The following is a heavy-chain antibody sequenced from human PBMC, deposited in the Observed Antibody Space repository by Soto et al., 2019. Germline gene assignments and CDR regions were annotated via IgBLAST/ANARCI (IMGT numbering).Heavy chain of an antibody. CDR1: GGSFSCYC. CDR2: VNHNGRN. D-gene: IGHD6-19*01. CDR3: ARGGSSDWQVAFDL. V-gene: IGHV4-34*01. Sequence: SETLSLTCDVYGGSFSCYCWNWIRQSPGKGLEWIGKVNHNGRNNYNPSLKSRVTISLDMSKKQISLKLTSVTAADTAVYYCARGGSSDWQVAFDLWGQGTMVTVS. J-gene: IGHJ3*01.